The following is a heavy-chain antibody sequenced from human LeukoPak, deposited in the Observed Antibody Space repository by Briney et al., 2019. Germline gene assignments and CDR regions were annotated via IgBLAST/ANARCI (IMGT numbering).Heavy chain of an antibody. CDR2: INPSVGSP. J-gene: IGHJ3*02. D-gene: IGHD3-9*01. CDR1: GGTFSSYA. Sequence: ASVKVSCKASGGTFSSYAISWVRQAPGQGLEWMGIINPSVGSPIYAQTFQGRLTMTTDMSTSTVYMELSTLRSDDTAVYFCAKDPRDILTGDYDAFDIWGQGTMVTVSS. V-gene: IGHV1-46*01. CDR3: AKDPRDILTGDYDAFDI.